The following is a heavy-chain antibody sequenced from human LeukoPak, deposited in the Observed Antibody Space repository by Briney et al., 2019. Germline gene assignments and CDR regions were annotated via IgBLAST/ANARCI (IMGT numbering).Heavy chain of an antibody. CDR2: ISSSSSYI. V-gene: IGHV3-21*01. Sequence: KPGGSLRLSCAASGFTFSSYSMNWVRQAPGKGLEWVSSISSSSSYIYYADSVKGRFTISRDNAKNSLYLQMNSLRAEDTAVYYCARERRWRMVPIFEVVTNHTLGYLDYWAREPWSPSPQ. J-gene: IGHJ4*02. CDR3: ARERRWRMVPIFEVVTNHTLGYLDY. D-gene: IGHD3-3*01. CDR1: GFTFSSYS.